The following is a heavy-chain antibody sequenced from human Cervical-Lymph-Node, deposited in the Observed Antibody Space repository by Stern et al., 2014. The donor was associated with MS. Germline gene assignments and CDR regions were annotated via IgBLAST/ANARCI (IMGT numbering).Heavy chain of an antibody. J-gene: IGHJ4*02. CDR1: GFSFSSYG. V-gene: IGHV3-33*01. CDR3: ARMTAATGXLVN. CDR2: IWFDSNNQ. Sequence: VQLVESGGGVVQPGRPLRLSCAASGFSFSSYGMHWVRQAPGKGLEWGALIWFDSNNQYYADSVKGRFPVSRDNSKNTLYLQMSSLRVEDTAVYYCARMTAATGXLVNWGQGTLVTVSS. D-gene: IGHD6-25*01.